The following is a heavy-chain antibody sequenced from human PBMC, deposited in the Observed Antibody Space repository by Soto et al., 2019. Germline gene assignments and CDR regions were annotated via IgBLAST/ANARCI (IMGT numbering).Heavy chain of an antibody. J-gene: IGHJ4*02. V-gene: IGHV3-48*03. Sequence: GGSLRLSCAASGFTFSNYQMNWVRQAPGKGLVGVSFISSSGSTIYYTDSVKGRFTISRDNAKNSLYLQMDSLRAEDTAGYYCARARYGYNYRSDYWGQGTLVTVSS. CDR3: ARARYGYNYRSDY. CDR1: GFTFSNYQ. CDR2: ISSSGSTI. D-gene: IGHD5-12*01.